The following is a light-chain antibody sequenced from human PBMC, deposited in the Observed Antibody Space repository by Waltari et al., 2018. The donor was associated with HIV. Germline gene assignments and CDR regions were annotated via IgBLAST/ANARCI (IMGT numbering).Light chain of an antibody. CDR3: AAWDDSLNGYV. V-gene: IGLV1-44*01. CDR1: SSNIGSNP. CDR2: NND. Sequence: QSVLTQPPSASGTPGPRVTISCSGGSSNIGSNPVNWFQQLPGTAPKLLIYNNDQRPSGVPDRFSGSKSGTSASLAISGLQSEDEADYYCAAWDDSLNGYVFGTGTKVTVL. J-gene: IGLJ1*01.